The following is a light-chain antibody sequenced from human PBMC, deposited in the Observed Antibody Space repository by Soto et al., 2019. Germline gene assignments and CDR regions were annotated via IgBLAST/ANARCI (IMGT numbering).Light chain of an antibody. CDR2: KAS. Sequence: DIQMTQSPSTLSASVGDRVAITCRASQSINSWLAWYQHKPGKAPKLLIYKASTLESGVPSRFSGSGSGTEFTLTISSLQPDDFATYYCQQYNHWYTFGQGTKLEIK. CDR1: QSINSW. CDR3: QQYNHWYT. J-gene: IGKJ2*01. V-gene: IGKV1-5*03.